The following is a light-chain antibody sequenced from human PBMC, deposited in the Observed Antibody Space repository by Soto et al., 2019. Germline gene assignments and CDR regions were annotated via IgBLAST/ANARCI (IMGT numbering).Light chain of an antibody. Sequence: QSVLTQPPSASGSPGRSVTISCTGTSSDVGRYNYISWYQHRPGKAPKLIIYEVSKRPSGVPDRLSGFKYGNTASLTVSGLQAEDEADYYCSSYAGNSRYVFGTGTKVTVL. V-gene: IGLV2-8*01. J-gene: IGLJ1*01. CDR3: SSYAGNSRYV. CDR2: EVS. CDR1: SSDVGRYNY.